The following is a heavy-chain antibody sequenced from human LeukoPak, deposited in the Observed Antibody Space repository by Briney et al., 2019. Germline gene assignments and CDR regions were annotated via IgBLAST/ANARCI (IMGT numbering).Heavy chain of an antibody. J-gene: IGHJ3*02. D-gene: IGHD3-3*01. V-gene: IGHV1-2*02. CDR2: INPNSGGT. CDR3: ARAGIKVGFLEWLPRGAFDI. Sequence: ASVKVSCKASGYTFTGYYMHWVRQAPGQGLEWMGWINPNSGGTNYAQKFQGRVTMTRDTSISTAYMELSRLRSDDTAVYYCARAGIKVGFLEWLPRGAFDIWGQGTMVTVSS. CDR1: GYTFTGYY.